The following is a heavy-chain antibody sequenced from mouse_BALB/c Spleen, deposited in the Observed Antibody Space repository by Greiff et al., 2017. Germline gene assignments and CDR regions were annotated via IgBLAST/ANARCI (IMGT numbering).Heavy chain of an antibody. CDR2: IDPANGNT. CDR1: GFNIKDTY. Sequence: DVKLVESGAELVKPGASVKLSCTASGFNIKDTYMHWVKQRPEQGLEWIGRIDPANGNTKYDPKFQGKATITADTSSNTAYLQLSSLTSEDTAVYYCARSSCYPTWFAYWGQGTLVTVSA. CDR3: ARSSCYPTWFAY. J-gene: IGHJ3*01. V-gene: IGHV14-3*02. D-gene: IGHD3-1*01.